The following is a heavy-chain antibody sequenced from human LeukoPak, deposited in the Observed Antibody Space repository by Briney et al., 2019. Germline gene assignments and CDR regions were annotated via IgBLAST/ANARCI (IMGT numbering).Heavy chain of an antibody. V-gene: IGHV3-7*03. D-gene: IGHD5-18*01. CDR2: IKQDGSEN. CDR1: GFTFSSYW. Sequence: PGGSLRLSCAASGFTFSSYWMSWVRQAPGKGLEWVANIKQDGSENYYVDSVKGRFTISRDNAKNSLYLQMNSLRAEDTAVYYCARVVMDIAMVHFDYWGQGTLVTVSS. CDR3: ARVVMDIAMVHFDY. J-gene: IGHJ4*02.